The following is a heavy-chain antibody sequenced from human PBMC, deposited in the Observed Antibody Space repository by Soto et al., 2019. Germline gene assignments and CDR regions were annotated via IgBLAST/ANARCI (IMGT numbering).Heavy chain of an antibody. D-gene: IGHD1-26*01. V-gene: IGHV3-11*06. CDR1: GFTFSDSY. CDR3: GRDLRDWDSGSYSYDY. Sequence: GGSLRLSCTGSGFTFSDSYMSWIRQAPGKGLEWVSYISPRNTFAIYADSVKGRFTISRDNAKKSLYLQMNSLRAEDTAVYYCGRDLRDWDSGSYSYDYWGQGTLVTVSS. CDR2: ISPRNTFA. J-gene: IGHJ4*02.